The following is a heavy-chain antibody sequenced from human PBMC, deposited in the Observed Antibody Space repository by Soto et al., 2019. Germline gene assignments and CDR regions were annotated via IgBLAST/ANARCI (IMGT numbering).Heavy chain of an antibody. CDR3: ARGYESVWGSPH. J-gene: IGHJ4*02. Sequence: QVQLVESGGGVVQPGRSLRLSCAASGFTFSSYAMHWVRQAPGKGLEWVAVISYDGSNKYYADSVKGRFTISRDNSKNTLYLQMNSLRAEDTAVYYCARGYESVWGSPHWGQGTLVTVSS. CDR1: GFTFSSYA. V-gene: IGHV3-30-3*01. CDR2: ISYDGSNK. D-gene: IGHD3-16*01.